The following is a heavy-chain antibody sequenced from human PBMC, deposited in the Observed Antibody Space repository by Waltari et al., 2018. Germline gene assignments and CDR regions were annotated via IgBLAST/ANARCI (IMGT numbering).Heavy chain of an antibody. D-gene: IGHD3-22*01. CDR3: ARGSDSSGYYSSHDAFDI. V-gene: IGHV1-69*15. J-gene: IGHJ3*02. CDR2: IIPIFGTA. CDR1: GGTFSSYA. Sequence: QVQLVQSGAEVKKPGSSVKVSCKASGGTFSSYAISWVRQAPGQGLEWMGRIIPIFGTATYAQKFQGRVTITADESTSTAYMELSSLRSEDTAVYYCARGSDSSGYYSSHDAFDIWGQGTMVTVSS.